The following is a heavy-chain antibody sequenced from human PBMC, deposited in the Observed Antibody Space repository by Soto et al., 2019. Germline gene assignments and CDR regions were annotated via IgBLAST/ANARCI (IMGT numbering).Heavy chain of an antibody. J-gene: IGHJ4*02. V-gene: IGHV4-59*08. Sequence: SETLSLTCTVSGVSITSYYWSWVRQPPGKGLEWLGYISYSGYTNYNPSLRGRITISRDTSRNDFSLRLSSVTAADTAMYYCTTSSGDRSPVGDHWGQGTLLTVSS. D-gene: IGHD3-22*01. CDR2: ISYSGYT. CDR1: GVSITSYY. CDR3: TTSSGDRSPVGDH.